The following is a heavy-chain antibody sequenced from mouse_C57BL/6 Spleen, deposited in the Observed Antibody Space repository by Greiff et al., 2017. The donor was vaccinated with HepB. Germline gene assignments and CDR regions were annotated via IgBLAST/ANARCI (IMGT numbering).Heavy chain of an antibody. V-gene: IGHV2-6*03. CDR3: ARGYGSSYAMDY. CDR2: IWSDGST. D-gene: IGHD1-1*01. CDR1: GFSLTSYG. Sequence: VKLVESGPGLVAPSQSLSITCTVSGFSLTSYGVHWVRQPPGKGLEWLVVIWSDGSTNYNSALKSRLSISKDNSKSQVFLKMNSLQTDDTAMYYWARGYGSSYAMDYWGQGTSVTVSS. J-gene: IGHJ4*01.